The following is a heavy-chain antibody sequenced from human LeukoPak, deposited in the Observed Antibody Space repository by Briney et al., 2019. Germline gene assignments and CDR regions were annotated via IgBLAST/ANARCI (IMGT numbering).Heavy chain of an antibody. CDR3: ARDGLYSSSWDLDY. J-gene: IGHJ4*02. Sequence: GGSLRLSCAASGFTFSSYSMNWVRQAPGKGLGWVSSISSSSSYIYCADSVKGRFTISRDNAKNSLYLQMNSLRAEDTAVYYCARDGLYSSSWDLDYWGQGTLVTVSS. D-gene: IGHD6-6*01. CDR1: GFTFSSYS. V-gene: IGHV3-21*01. CDR2: ISSSSSYI.